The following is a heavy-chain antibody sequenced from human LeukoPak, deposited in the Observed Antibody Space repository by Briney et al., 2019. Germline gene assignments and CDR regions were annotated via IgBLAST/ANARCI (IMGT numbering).Heavy chain of an antibody. J-gene: IGHJ4*02. CDR2: INSDGSST. Sequence: GGSLRLSCAASGFTFSNYWMHWVRQAPGKGLVGVSRINSDGSSTTYADSVKGRFAISRDNAKNTLYLQMNSLRADDTAVYYCARDRVTTMFDYWAQGTLVTVSS. V-gene: IGHV3-74*01. D-gene: IGHD1-1*01. CDR1: GFTFSNYW. CDR3: ARDRVTTMFDY.